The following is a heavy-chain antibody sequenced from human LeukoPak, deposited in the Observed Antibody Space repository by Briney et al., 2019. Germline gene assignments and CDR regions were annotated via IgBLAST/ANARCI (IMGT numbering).Heavy chain of an antibody. CDR1: GFTVSSYA. J-gene: IGHJ4*02. CDR3: AKGPRGSGWTYFEH. CDR2: ISGSGGST. Sequence: GGSLSFYCAASGFTVSSYAMIWVRQAPGKGLEWVSVISGSGGSTYSAESVKGRFTISRDNSKNTLYLQMNSLRVEDTAVYYCAKGPRGSGWTYFEHGGQETLVTVSS. V-gene: IGHV3-23*01. D-gene: IGHD6-19*01.